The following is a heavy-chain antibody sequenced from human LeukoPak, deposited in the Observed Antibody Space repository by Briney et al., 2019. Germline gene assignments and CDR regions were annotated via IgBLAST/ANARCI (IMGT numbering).Heavy chain of an antibody. V-gene: IGHV3-30*04. CDR2: ISYDGSNK. CDR1: GFTFSSYA. Sequence: PGRSLRLSCAASGFTFSSYAMHWVRQAPGKGLEWVAVISYDGSNKYYADSVKCRFTISRDNSKNTLYLQMNSLRAEDTAVYYCARGLYCSGGSCPANWFDPWGQGTLVTVSS. J-gene: IGHJ5*02. CDR3: ARGLYCSGGSCPANWFDP. D-gene: IGHD2-15*01.